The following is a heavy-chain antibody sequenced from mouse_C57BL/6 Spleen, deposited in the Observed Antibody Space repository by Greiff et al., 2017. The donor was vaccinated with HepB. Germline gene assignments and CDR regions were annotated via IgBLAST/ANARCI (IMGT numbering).Heavy chain of an antibody. V-gene: IGHV14-2*01. CDR2: IDPEDGET. D-gene: IGHD2-3*01. J-gene: IGHJ2*01. Sequence: EVQLQQSGAELVKPGASVKLSCTASGFNIKDYYMHWVKQRTEQGLEWIGRIDPEDGETKYAPKFPGKDTITADTSSNTAYLQISSLTSEYTAVYYCARGLYDGYLDYWGQGTTLTVSS. CDR1: GFNIKDYY. CDR3: ARGLYDGYLDY.